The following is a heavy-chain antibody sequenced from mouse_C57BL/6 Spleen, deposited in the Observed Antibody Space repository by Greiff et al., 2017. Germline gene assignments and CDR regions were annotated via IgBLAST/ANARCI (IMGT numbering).Heavy chain of an antibody. CDR1: GFTFSSYG. CDR2: ISSGGSYT. Sequence: EVKLMESGGDLVKPGGSLKLSCAASGFTFSSYGMSWVRQTPDKRLEWVATISSGGSYTYYPDSVKGRFTISRDNAKNTLYLQMSSLKSEDTAMYYCARRETAQATEYAMDYWGQGTSVTGSS. J-gene: IGHJ4*01. D-gene: IGHD3-2*02. V-gene: IGHV5-6*02. CDR3: ARRETAQATEYAMDY.